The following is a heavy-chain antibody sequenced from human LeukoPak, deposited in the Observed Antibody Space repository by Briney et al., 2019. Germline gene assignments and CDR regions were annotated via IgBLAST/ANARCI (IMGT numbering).Heavy chain of an antibody. Sequence: ASVKVSCKASGYTFTSYDINWVRQATGQGLEWMGWMNPNSGNTGYAQKFQGRVTMTRNTSIGTAYMELSSLRSEDTAVYYCARAYCTNGVCYTAWFDPWGQGTLVTVSS. CDR2: MNPNSGNT. D-gene: IGHD2-8*01. CDR3: ARAYCTNGVCYTAWFDP. J-gene: IGHJ5*02. V-gene: IGHV1-8*01. CDR1: GYTFTSYD.